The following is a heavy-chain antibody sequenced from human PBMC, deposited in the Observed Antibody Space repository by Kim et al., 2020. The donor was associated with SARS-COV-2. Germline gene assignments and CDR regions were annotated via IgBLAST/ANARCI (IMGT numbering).Heavy chain of an antibody. CDR1: GGSISSGDSY. CDR2: IYYSGST. D-gene: IGHD1-26*01. J-gene: IGHJ3*01. Sequence: SETLSLTCTVSGGSISSGDSYWIWIRQPPGKGLEWIAYIYYSGSTYYNPSLKSRVTISVDTSKNQFSLKLSSVTAADTPVYYCARDQSLVGGTVDAFEV. V-gene: IGHV4-30-4*01. CDR3: ARDQSLVGGTVDAFEV.